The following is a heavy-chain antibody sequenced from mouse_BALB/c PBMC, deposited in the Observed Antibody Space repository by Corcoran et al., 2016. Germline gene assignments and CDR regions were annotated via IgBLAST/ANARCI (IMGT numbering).Heavy chain of an antibody. V-gene: IGHV9-3-1*01. Sequence: QIQLVQSGTELKKPVETVKISLKASGYTFTNYGMNLVKQAPGKGLKWLGWINTYTGEPTYADDFKGRIAFSLETSASTAYLQINNLKNEDTATYFCASDPYWFSYWGQGTLVTVSA. CDR1: GYTFTNYG. J-gene: IGHJ3*01. CDR2: INTYTGEP. CDR3: ASDPYWFSY.